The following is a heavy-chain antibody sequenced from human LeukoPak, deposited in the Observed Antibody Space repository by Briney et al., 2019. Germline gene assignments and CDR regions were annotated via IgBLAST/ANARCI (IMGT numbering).Heavy chain of an antibody. CDR3: LLGYYQRAFDI. CDR1: GGSFSGYY. Sequence: PSETLSLTCAVYGGSFSGYYWRWIRQPPGKGLEWIGEINHSGSTNYNPSLKSRVTISVDTSKNQFSLKLSSVTAADTAVYYCLLGYYQRAFDIWGQGTMVTVSS. D-gene: IGHD3-22*01. J-gene: IGHJ3*02. V-gene: IGHV4-34*01. CDR2: INHSGST.